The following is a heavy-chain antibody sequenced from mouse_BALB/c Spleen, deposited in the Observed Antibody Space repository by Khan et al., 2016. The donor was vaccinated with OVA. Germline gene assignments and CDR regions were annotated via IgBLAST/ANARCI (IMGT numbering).Heavy chain of an antibody. CDR1: GYTLTNYG. J-gene: IGHJ3*01. D-gene: IGHD2-1*01. Sequence: QIQLVQSGPELKKPGETVKISCKASGYTLTNYGMNWVKQAPGKGLKWMGWINTYTGEPTYAEDFKGRIAFSLETSASTDYLQINNLKNEDTATYFCARSNGNYWFAYWGQGTLVTVSA. V-gene: IGHV9-3-1*01. CDR2: INTYTGEP. CDR3: ARSNGNYWFAY.